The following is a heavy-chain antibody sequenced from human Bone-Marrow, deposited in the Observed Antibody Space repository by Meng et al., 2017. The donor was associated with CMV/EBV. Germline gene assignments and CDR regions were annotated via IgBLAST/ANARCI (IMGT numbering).Heavy chain of an antibody. CDR3: ARVVTPLGKPHEEILEEGWFDP. D-gene: IGHD3-3*01. J-gene: IGHJ5*02. Sequence: ASVKVSCKASGYTFTDYYMHWVRQAPGQGLEWMGGINPNSGGTDYAQKFQGRVRLTRDTSISTAYLELRRLRSDNTAVYYCARVVTPLGKPHEEILEEGWFDPWGQGTLVTVAS. CDR2: INPNSGGT. V-gene: IGHV1-2*02. CDR1: GYTFTDYY.